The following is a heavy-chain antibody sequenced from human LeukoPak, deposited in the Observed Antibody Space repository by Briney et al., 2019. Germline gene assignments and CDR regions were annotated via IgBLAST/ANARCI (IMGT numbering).Heavy chain of an antibody. V-gene: IGHV3-30-3*01. CDR1: GFTSTSYA. D-gene: IGHD2-2*01. Sequence: GGSLRLSCAASGFTSTSYAMRWARQAPGKGLEWVAVISYDGSNKYYADSVKGRFTISRDNSKNTLYLQMNSLRAEDTAVYYCAREGGVPAAGYFDYWGQGTLVAVSS. J-gene: IGHJ4*02. CDR2: ISYDGSNK. CDR3: AREGGVPAAGYFDY.